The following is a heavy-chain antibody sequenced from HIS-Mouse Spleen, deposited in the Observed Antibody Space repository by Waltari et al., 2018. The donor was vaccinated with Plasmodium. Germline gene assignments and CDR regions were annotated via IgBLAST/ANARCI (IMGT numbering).Heavy chain of an antibody. CDR2: ISYDGSNK. J-gene: IGHJ3*02. Sequence: QVQLVESGGGVVQPGRSLRLSCAASGFTFSRYGMHWVRQAPGKGLEWVAVISYDGSNKYYADSVKGRFTISRDNSKNTLYLQMNSLRAEDTAVYYCAKGSFIGSGYDPWAFDIWGQGTMVTVSS. V-gene: IGHV3-30*18. CDR1: GFTFSRYG. D-gene: IGHD5-12*01. CDR3: AKGSFIGSGYDPWAFDI.